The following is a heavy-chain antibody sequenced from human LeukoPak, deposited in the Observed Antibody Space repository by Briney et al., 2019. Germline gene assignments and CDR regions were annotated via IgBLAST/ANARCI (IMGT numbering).Heavy chain of an antibody. CDR1: GFTFSSYA. Sequence: GGSLRLSCAASGFTFSSYAMIWVRQAPGKGLEWVSGITGAGGSTHYADAVKGRLTISRDNSKNTLFLQINSLRAEDTAVYYCAKQVGPTIDYWGQGTLVTVSS. D-gene: IGHD1-26*01. CDR3: AKQVGPTIDY. CDR2: ITGAGGST. V-gene: IGHV3-23*01. J-gene: IGHJ4*02.